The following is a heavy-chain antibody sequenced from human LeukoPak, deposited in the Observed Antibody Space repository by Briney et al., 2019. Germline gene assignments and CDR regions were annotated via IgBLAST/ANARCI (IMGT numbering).Heavy chain of an antibody. CDR2: IYYSGST. V-gene: IGHV4-59*08. CDR3: ARLLKTVTTYDY. D-gene: IGHD1-1*01. J-gene: IGHJ4*02. Sequence: SETLSLTCTVSGGSMSSYYWSWIRQPPGKGLEWIGYIYYSGSTKYNPSLKSRVTISVDTSKNQFSLKLSSATAADTAVYYCARLLKTVTTYDYWGQGTLVTVSS. CDR1: GGSMSSYY.